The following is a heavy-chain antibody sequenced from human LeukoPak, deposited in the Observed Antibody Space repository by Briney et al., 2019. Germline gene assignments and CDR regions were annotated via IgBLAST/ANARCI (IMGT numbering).Heavy chain of an antibody. D-gene: IGHD4-17*01. CDR1: GASTSSRSYY. CDR3: ASRDDYGDPFDP. V-gene: IGHV4-39*01. CDR2: FYYSGSI. J-gene: IGHJ5*02. Sequence: SETLSLTCTVSGASTSSRSYYWGWIRQPPGKGLEWIGSFYYSGSIYYNPSLKSRATISVDTSKNQFSLKLTSVTAADTAVYYCASRDDYGDPFDPWGQGTLVTVSS.